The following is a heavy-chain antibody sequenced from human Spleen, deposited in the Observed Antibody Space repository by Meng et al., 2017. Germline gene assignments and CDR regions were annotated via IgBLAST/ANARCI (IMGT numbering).Heavy chain of an antibody. D-gene: IGHD4-11*01. J-gene: IGHJ4*02. V-gene: IGHV4-34*01. CDR2: INQSGST. CDR3: ARGPTTMAHDFDY. CDR1: DGSFTDYY. Sequence: AQPPPVVSGPFKPSEPPSLSCVVSDGSFTDYYLSSPRWPPGKGLEWIREINQSGSTNYNPSLESRATTSVYTSQNNLSLKLSSVTAADSSVYYCARGPTTMAHDFDYWGQGTLVTVSS.